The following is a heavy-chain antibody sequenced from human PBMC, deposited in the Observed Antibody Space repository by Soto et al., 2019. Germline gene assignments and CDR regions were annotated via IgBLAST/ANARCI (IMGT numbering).Heavy chain of an antibody. V-gene: IGHV3-33*01. CDR2: IWYDGSKK. Sequence: QVQLVESGGGVVQPGRSLRLSCAASGFTFSSHAMHWVRQAPGKGLEWVAVIWYDGSKKYYEDSVKGRFTVARDDSKNPLSLQMNSLRVEDKAVYYCARDPGYSGFDFDYWGQGTLVTVSS. CDR1: GFTFSSHA. CDR3: ARDPGYSGFDFDY. D-gene: IGHD5-12*01. J-gene: IGHJ4*02.